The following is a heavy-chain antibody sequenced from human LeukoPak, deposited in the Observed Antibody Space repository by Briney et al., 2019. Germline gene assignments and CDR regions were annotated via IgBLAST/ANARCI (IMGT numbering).Heavy chain of an antibody. CDR2: IIPILGIA. V-gene: IGHV1-69*04. CDR1: GGTFSSYA. J-gene: IGHJ6*02. Sequence: SVKVSCKASGGTFSSYAISWVRQTPGQGLEWMGRIIPILGIANYAQKFQGRVTITADKSTSTAYMELSSLRSEDTAVYYCARGGPRYYYGMDVWGQGTTVTVSS. CDR3: ARGGPRYYYGMDV.